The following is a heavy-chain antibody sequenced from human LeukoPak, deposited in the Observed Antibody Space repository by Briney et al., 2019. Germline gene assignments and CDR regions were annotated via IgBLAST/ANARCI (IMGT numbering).Heavy chain of an antibody. CDR1: GFTFDDYG. D-gene: IGHD3-10*01. CDR2: INWNGGST. CDR3: ARGTSGSYHPRYFDY. Sequence: GGSLRLSCAASGFTFDDYGMSWVRQAPGKGLEWVSGINWNGGSTGYADSVKGRFTISRDNAKNSLYLQMNSLRAEDTALYYCARGTSGSYHPRYFDYLVQGTLVTVSS. J-gene: IGHJ4*02. V-gene: IGHV3-20*04.